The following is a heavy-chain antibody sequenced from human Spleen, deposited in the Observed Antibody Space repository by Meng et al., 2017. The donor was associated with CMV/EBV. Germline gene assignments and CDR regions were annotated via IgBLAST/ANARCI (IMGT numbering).Heavy chain of an antibody. V-gene: IGHV3-48*03. CDR1: GFTFSRFE. CDR2: INGGGNSK. D-gene: IGHD3-3*01. J-gene: IGHJ3*01. CDR3: AKYGTIFGVMQMDVFDF. Sequence: GGSLRLSCAASGFTFSRFEMVWVRQAPGKGLDWVSYINGGGNSKYYADFVKGRFTISRDNAKNSLYLQMNSLGAEDTGVYYCAKYGTIFGVMQMDVFDFWGQGTLVTV.